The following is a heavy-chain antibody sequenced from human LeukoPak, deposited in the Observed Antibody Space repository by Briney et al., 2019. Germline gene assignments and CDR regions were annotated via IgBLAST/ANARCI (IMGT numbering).Heavy chain of an antibody. CDR2: INHSGST. CDR3: ARGPPTVYGGNGFYYVFDY. J-gene: IGHJ4*02. D-gene: IGHD3-22*01. Sequence: PSETLSLTCAVYGGSFSGYYWSWIRQPPGKGLEWIGEINHSGSTNYNPSLKSRVTISVDVSRNQFSLKLSSVTAADTAVFYCARGPPTVYGGNGFYYVFDYWGQGTLVTVSS. V-gene: IGHV4-34*01. CDR1: GGSFSGYY.